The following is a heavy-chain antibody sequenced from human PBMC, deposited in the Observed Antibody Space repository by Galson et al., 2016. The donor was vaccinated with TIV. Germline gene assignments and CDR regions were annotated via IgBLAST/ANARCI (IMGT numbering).Heavy chain of an antibody. D-gene: IGHD6-19*01. CDR2: MKEDGREK. Sequence: SLRLSCAGSGFTFSVYWMSWVRQAPGKGLEWVANMKEDGREKYYVDSVKGRFSISRVNAEKSVYLQMDSLRVEDTAVYYCATGGMWLDLNYWGQGTLVTVSS. CDR3: ATGGMWLDLNY. V-gene: IGHV3-7*01. CDR1: GFTFSVYW. J-gene: IGHJ4*02.